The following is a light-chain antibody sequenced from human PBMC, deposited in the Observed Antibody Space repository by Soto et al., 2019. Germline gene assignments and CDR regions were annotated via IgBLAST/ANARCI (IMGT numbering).Light chain of an antibody. CDR2: GAS. CDR3: QMYGSSPYT. J-gene: IGKJ2*01. Sequence: EILLAQSPGTLSLSPGERATLSCRASQSVRNSYLAWYQQKPGQAPRIVIFGASGRATGIPDRFSGSGSGTDFSLTLSRLGPEDFAVYYCQMYGSSPYTFGQGTKLEI. CDR1: QSVRNSY. V-gene: IGKV3-20*01.